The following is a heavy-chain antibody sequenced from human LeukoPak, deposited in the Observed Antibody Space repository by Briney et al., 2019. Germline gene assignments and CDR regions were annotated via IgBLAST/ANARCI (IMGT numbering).Heavy chain of an antibody. D-gene: IGHD5-24*01. CDR2: ISGSGGST. CDR3: SRGEMATITFSDY. V-gene: IGHV3-23*01. Sequence: GGSLRLSCAASGFTFSSYGMSWVSQAPGKGLEWVSAISGSGGSTYYADSVKGRFTISRDNSKNTLYLQMNSLRAEDTAVYYCSRGEMATITFSDYWGQGTLVTVSS. CDR1: GFTFSSYG. J-gene: IGHJ4*02.